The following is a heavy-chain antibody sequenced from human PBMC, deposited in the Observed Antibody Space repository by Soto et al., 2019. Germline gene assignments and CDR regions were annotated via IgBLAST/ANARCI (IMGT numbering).Heavy chain of an antibody. J-gene: IGHJ4*01. CDR3: TTESYSTMIVVRFEY. CDR1: GFTFSNAW. CDR2: IKSKTDGGTT. D-gene: IGHD3-22*01. V-gene: IGHV3-15*07. Sequence: EVHLVESGGGLVKPGGSLRLSCAASGFTFSNAWINWVRQAPGKGLEWVGRIKSKTDGGTTDFAAPVKGRFAISRDDSKDMVYLQMNSLKTEDTGIYYCTTESYSTMIVVRFEYWGHGTLVTVSS.